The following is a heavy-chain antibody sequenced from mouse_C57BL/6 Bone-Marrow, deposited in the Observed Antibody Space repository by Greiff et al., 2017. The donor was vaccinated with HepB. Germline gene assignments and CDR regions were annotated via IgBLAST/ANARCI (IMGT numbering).Heavy chain of an antibody. CDR2: IYPRSGNT. V-gene: IGHV1-81*01. D-gene: IGHD1-1*01. J-gene: IGHJ4*01. CDR3: ARRKHIATVVAGYYAMDY. CDR1: GYTFTSYG. Sequence: QVQLQQSGAELARPGASVKLSCKASGYTFTSYGISWVKQRTGQGLEWIGEIYPRSGNTYYNEKFKGKATLTADKSSSTAYMELRSLTSEDSAVYFCARRKHIATVVAGYYAMDYWGQGTSVTVSS.